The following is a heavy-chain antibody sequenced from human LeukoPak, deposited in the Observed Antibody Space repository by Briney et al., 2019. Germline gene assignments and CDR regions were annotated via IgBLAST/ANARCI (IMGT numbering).Heavy chain of an antibody. CDR2: IYTSGST. CDR3: ARHQEAYGSGSYSLYHYGMDV. J-gene: IGHJ6*02. D-gene: IGHD3-10*01. V-gene: IGHV4-4*07. CDR1: GGSISSYY. Sequence: PSETLSLTCTVSGGSISSYYWSWIRQPAGKGLEWIGRIYTSGSTNYNPSLKSRVTMSVDTSKNQFSLKLSSVTAADTAVYYCARHQEAYGSGSYSLYHYGMDVWGQGTTVTVSS.